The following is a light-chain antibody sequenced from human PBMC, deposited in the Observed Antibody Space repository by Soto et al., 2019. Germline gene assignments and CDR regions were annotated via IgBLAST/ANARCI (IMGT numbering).Light chain of an antibody. CDR3: HHYVDWPLT. Sequence: EIVITKSPATLSVYPGEGATLSCRASQGIGNTLAWYQQKPGQTPRLLIYASSIRATGVPARFSGSGSGTDFTPTINSLQSEDFAVDYCHHYVDWPLTFGGGTKVESK. V-gene: IGKV3-15*01. CDR1: QGIGNT. J-gene: IGKJ4*01. CDR2: ASS.